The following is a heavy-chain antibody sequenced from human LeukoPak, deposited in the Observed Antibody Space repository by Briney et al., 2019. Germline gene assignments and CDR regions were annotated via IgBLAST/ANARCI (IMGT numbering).Heavy chain of an antibody. CDR1: GFTFDDYA. J-gene: IGHJ3*02. Sequence: PGGSLRLSCAASGFTFDDYAMHWVRQAQGKGLEWVSGSSWNSGSIGYADSVKGRFTISRANAKNSLYLQMNSLRAEDTALYYCAKDIAAVGTGSAFDIWGQGTIVTVSS. CDR2: SSWNSGSI. V-gene: IGHV3-9*01. CDR3: AKDIAAVGTGSAFDI. D-gene: IGHD6-13*01.